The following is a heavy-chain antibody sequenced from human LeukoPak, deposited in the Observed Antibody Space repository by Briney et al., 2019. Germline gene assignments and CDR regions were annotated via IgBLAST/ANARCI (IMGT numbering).Heavy chain of an antibody. CDR1: GFTFSSYG. D-gene: IGHD4-17*01. CDR2: TRYDGSNK. CDR3: AKDTTQGGNTGDSIDY. Sequence: PGGSLRLSCAASGFTFSSYGMHWFRQAPGKGLEWVAFTRYDGSNKYYADSVKGRFTISRDNSKNTLYLQMNSLRAEDTAVYYCAKDTTQGGNTGDSIDYWGQGTLVTVSS. J-gene: IGHJ4*02. V-gene: IGHV3-30*02.